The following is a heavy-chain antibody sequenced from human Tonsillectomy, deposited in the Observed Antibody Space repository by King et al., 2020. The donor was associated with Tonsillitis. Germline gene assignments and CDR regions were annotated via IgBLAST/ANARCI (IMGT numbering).Heavy chain of an antibody. CDR2: IYGGGSST. D-gene: IGHD6-13*01. CDR3: AKAPRGYSSSWSPLYFDY. V-gene: IGHV3-23*03. Sequence: DVQLVESGGGLVQPGGSLRLSCAASGFIFSSYAMSWVRQAPGKGLEWVSVIYGGGSSTYYADSVKGRFTISRDNSKNTLYLQMSSLRADDTALYYCAKAPRGYSSSWSPLYFDYWGQGTLVTVSS. J-gene: IGHJ4*02. CDR1: GFIFSSYA.